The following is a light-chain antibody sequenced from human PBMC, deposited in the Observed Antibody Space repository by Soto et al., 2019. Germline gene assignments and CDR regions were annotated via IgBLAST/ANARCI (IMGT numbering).Light chain of an antibody. V-gene: IGLV1-40*01. CDR2: GND. Sequence: QSVLTQPPSVSGAPGQRVTISCTGSSSNIGAGSDVHRYQQLPGTAPRLLIYGNDNRPSGVPDRFSASKSGTSASLAITGLQAEDEADYYCQSYDSSLSGSYVFGSGTKVTVL. CDR3: QSYDSSLSGSYV. J-gene: IGLJ1*01. CDR1: SSNIGAGSD.